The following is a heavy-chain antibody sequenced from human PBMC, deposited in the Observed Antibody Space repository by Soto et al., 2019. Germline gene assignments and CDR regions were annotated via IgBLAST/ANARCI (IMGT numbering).Heavy chain of an antibody. CDR3: ARVWDRWFDA. CDR2: TRHKADSYTT. Sequence: EVQLVESGGGLVQPGGSLRLSCAASGFTFSDHYMDWVRQAPGKGLEWVGRTRHKADSYTTEYAASVKGRFTISRDDSKSSLYLQMNSLKAEDTAVYYCARVWDRWFDAWGQGTLVTVSS. J-gene: IGHJ5*02. V-gene: IGHV3-72*01. D-gene: IGHD1-26*01. CDR1: GFTFSDHY.